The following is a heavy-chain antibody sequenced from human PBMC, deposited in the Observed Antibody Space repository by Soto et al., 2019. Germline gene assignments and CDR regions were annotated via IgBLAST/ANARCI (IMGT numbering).Heavy chain of an antibody. CDR2: INPSGGST. D-gene: IGHD2-21*01. J-gene: IGHJ6*02. V-gene: IGHV1-46*01. CDR3: AREASKYSGMDV. Sequence: ASVKVSCKASGYTFPNYYMHWVRQAPGQGLEWMGVINPSGGSTTYAQKFQGRVTMTRDTSTSTVYMELSSLISEDTTEYYCAREASKYSGMDVWGQGTTVTVSS. CDR1: GYTFPNYY.